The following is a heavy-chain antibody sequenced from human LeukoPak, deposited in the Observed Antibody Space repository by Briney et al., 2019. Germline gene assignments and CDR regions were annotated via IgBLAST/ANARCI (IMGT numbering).Heavy chain of an antibody. V-gene: IGHV4-30-4*01. CDR3: ARDPGIQLWLHWFDP. CDR1: GGSISSGDYY. D-gene: IGHD5-18*01. Sequence: SATLSLTCTVSGGSISSGDYYWSWIRQPPGKGLEWIGYIYYSGSTYYNPSLKSRVTISVDTSKNQFSLKLSSVTAADTAVYYCARDPGIQLWLHWFDPWGQGTLVTVSS. CDR2: IYYSGST. J-gene: IGHJ5*02.